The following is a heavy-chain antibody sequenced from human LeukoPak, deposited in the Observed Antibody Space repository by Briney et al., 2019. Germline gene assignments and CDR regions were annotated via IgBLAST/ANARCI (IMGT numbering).Heavy chain of an antibody. CDR1: GGSINSDF. Sequence: SETLSLTCVVSGGSINSDFWSWIRQPPGKGLEWIGYIYHSGSTYYNPSLKSRVTISVDRSKNQFSLKLSSVTAADTAVYYCVRWYYYGSGRRQFDYWGQGTLVAVSS. V-gene: IGHV4-30-2*01. D-gene: IGHD3-10*01. CDR2: IYHSGST. J-gene: IGHJ4*02. CDR3: VRWYYYGSGRRQFDY.